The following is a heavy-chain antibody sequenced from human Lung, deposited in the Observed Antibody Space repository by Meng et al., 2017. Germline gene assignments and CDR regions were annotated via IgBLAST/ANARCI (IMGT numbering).Heavy chain of an antibody. V-gene: IGHV4-59*07. CDR2: IYYSGRA. CDR3: ASFRD. Sequence: QVQRQGSGPGLVQPSATLSLACTVAGGSCSSYYWRWMRQPPGKGLEWIGYIYYSGRANYNPVIKSRVTISVDTSKNQFSLKVSSVTAADTAVYYCASFRDWGQGTLVTVSS. CDR1: GGSCSSYY. J-gene: IGHJ4*02.